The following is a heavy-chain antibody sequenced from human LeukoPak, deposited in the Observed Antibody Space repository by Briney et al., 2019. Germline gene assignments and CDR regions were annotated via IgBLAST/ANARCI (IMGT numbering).Heavy chain of an antibody. D-gene: IGHD6-13*01. CDR3: ARGGRYSSGWYSDY. CDR2: IYYSGNT. CDR1: GGFLSSGGYY. Sequence: SETMSLTCTVSGGFLSSGGYYWSWIRQHPGKGLDWTGYIYYSGNTYYNPSLKSRVTISVDTSKNQFSLKLSSVTAADTAVYCCARGGRYSSGWYSDYWGQGTLVIVSS. J-gene: IGHJ4*02. V-gene: IGHV4-31*03.